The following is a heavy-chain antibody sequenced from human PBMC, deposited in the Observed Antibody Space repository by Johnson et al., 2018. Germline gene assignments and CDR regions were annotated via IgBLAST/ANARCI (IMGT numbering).Heavy chain of an antibody. CDR2: INHSGST. CDR3: TPPGYTPNFQH. J-gene: IGHJ1*01. Sequence: QVQLQQWGAGLLKPSETLSLTCAVYGGSFSGYYWSWIRQPPGKGLEWIGEINHSGSTNYNPSLKSRVTISVDTSKNQFSLKLSSVTAADTAVYYCTPPGYTPNFQHGRQGTLVTVSS. CDR1: GGSFSGYY. D-gene: IGHD1-14*01. V-gene: IGHV4-34*01.